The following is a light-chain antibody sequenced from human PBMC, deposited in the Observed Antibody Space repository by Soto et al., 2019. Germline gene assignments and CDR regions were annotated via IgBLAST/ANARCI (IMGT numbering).Light chain of an antibody. CDR2: RAS. CDR1: QSISSNY. Sequence: EIVLTQSPGTLSLSPGETATLSCRASQSISSNYLAWYQQKPGQAPRLIIFRASYRASGIPDRFSASGSGTDFTLTISRLQPEDFAVYFCQQGDTSPYTFGQGTKLEIK. V-gene: IGKV3-20*01. J-gene: IGKJ2*01. CDR3: QQGDTSPYT.